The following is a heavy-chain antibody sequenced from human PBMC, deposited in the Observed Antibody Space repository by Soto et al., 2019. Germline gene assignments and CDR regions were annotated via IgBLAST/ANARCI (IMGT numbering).Heavy chain of an antibody. V-gene: IGHV4-34*01. CDR1: GESFSGYY. J-gene: IGHJ3*02. Sequence: SETLSLTCAVYGESFSGYYWSWIRQPPGKGLEWIGEINHSGSTNYNPSLKSRVTISVDTSKNQFSLKLSSVTAADTAVYYCARGVADWTYYDFWSGYRDDAFDIWGQGTMVTVSS. D-gene: IGHD3-3*01. CDR2: INHSGST. CDR3: ARGVADWTYYDFWSGYRDDAFDI.